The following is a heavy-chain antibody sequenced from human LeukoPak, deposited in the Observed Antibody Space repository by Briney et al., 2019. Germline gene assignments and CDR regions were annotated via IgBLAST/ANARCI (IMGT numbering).Heavy chain of an antibody. Sequence: ASEKVSCTASGYTFSSYGISWVRQAPGQGLEWMGWISVYTGKTYHAQKFQARVTRTTDTSTSTAYMELRGLRSDDTAVYYCAKDRGWQYADYETVAVEHWGQGTLVTVSS. V-gene: IGHV1-18*01. J-gene: IGHJ4*02. CDR2: ISVYTGKT. D-gene: IGHD4-17*01. CDR1: GYTFSSYG. CDR3: AKDRGWQYADYETVAVEH.